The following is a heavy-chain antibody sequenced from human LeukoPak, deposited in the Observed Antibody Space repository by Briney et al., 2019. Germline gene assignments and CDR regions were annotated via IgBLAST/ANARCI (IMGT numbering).Heavy chain of an antibody. V-gene: IGHV4-39*01. CDR1: GGSISSSSYY. CDR2: IYYSGST. CDR3: ARQGRQANANLWSGYYFNWFDP. Sequence: SETLSLTCTVSGGSISSSSYYWGWIRQPPGKGLVWIGSIYYSGSTYYNPSLKSRVTISVDTSKNQFSLKLSSVTAADTAVYYCARQGRQANANLWSGYYFNWFDPWGQGTLVTVSS. J-gene: IGHJ5*02. D-gene: IGHD3-3*01.